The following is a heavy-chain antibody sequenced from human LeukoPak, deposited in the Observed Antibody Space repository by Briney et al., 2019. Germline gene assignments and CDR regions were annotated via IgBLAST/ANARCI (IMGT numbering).Heavy chain of an antibody. CDR1: GYTFTSYG. J-gene: IGHJ4*02. CDR2: MSSNSDIT. Sequence: VASVKVSCKASGYTFTSYGISWVRQATGQGLEWMGWMSSNSDITGYAQRFQGRVTMTSDTSMSTAYMELSSLRSEDTAVYYCARPRSAYYDSSGFYIWGQGTLVTVSS. V-gene: IGHV1-8*02. D-gene: IGHD3-22*01. CDR3: ARPRSAYYDSSGFYI.